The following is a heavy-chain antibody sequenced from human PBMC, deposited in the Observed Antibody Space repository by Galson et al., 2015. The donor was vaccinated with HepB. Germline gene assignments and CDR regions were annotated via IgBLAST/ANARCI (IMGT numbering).Heavy chain of an antibody. Sequence: SLRLSCAASGFTVSTNYMSWVRQAPGQGLEWVSVIYSGGATHYADSVKGRFTISRDNSKNTLYLQMNSLRADDTAVYFCATARPSEGFTILRGVVTSPFDYWGQGTLVTVSS. CDR1: GFTVSTNY. CDR2: IYSGGAT. D-gene: IGHD3-10*01. V-gene: IGHV3-66*01. J-gene: IGHJ4*02. CDR3: ATARPSEGFTILRGVVTSPFDY.